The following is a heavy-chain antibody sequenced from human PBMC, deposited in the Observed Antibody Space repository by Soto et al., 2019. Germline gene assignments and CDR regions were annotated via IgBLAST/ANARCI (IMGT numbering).Heavy chain of an antibody. V-gene: IGHV3-7*01. Sequence: EVQLMDSGGALVQPGESLRLSCAASGFTFSDYLMTWVRQAPGKGLEWVATIKQDGNEKYYVDSEKGRFTISRDNAKNSLYLQLNALRAEDTAVYYCAIGHWLGKWGQGTLVTVSS. J-gene: IGHJ4*02. D-gene: IGHD6-19*01. CDR2: IKQDGNEK. CDR1: GFTFSDYL. CDR3: AIGHWLGK.